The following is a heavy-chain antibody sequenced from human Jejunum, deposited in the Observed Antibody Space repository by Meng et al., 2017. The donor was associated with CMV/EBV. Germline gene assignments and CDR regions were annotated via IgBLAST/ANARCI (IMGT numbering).Heavy chain of an antibody. V-gene: IGHV3-13*01. Sequence: GSGFTFSSYDFHWVRQPTGKGLEWVSAIGTADNTYYAGSVKGRFTISREDAKNSLYLQMNNLRAGDTAVYYCARVKAVAGIYFIDYWAQGTLVTVSS. J-gene: IGHJ4*02. CDR2: IGTADNT. CDR3: ARVKAVAGIYFIDY. CDR1: GFTFSSYD. D-gene: IGHD6-19*01.